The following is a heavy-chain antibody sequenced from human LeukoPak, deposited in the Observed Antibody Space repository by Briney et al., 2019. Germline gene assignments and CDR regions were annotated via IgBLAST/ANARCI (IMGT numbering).Heavy chain of an antibody. CDR2: IFISGGT. CDR1: GGSISNYF. Sequence: SETLSLTCTVSGGSISNYFWSWIPQPPGKGLEWIGYIFISGGTNYNPSLKSRVTMSEDRSKNQFSLELSSVTAADTAVYYCARLADTTVANYYLDCWGQGTLVTVSS. D-gene: IGHD1-26*01. V-gene: IGHV4-4*09. CDR3: ARLADTTVANYYLDC. J-gene: IGHJ4*02.